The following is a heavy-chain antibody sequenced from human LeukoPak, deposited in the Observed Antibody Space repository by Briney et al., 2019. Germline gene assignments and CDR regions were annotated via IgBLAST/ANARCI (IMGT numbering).Heavy chain of an antibody. J-gene: IGHJ4*02. D-gene: IGHD5-18*01. Sequence: PGGSLRLSCAASGFTFSSYAMHWVRQAPGKGLEWVAVISYDGSNKYYADSVKGRFTISRDNSKNTLYLRMNSLRAEDTAVYYCARNTGYMYGEFDYWGQGTLVTVSS. CDR1: GFTFSSYA. V-gene: IGHV3-30-3*01. CDR2: ISYDGSNK. CDR3: ARNTGYMYGEFDY.